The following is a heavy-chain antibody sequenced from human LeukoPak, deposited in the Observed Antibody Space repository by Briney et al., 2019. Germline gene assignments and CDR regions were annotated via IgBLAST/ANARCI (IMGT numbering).Heavy chain of an antibody. CDR3: ARHARHASCGNDCFSRAFDI. D-gene: IGHD2-21*02. J-gene: IGHJ3*02. CDR1: GGSISSYY. V-gene: IGHV4-59*01. Sequence: SETLSLTCTVSGGSISSYYWSWIRQPPGKGPEWIGYIHYSGSTKYDPSPKSRVTISVDTSKNQFSLKLNSVTTADTAVYYCARHARHASCGNDCFSRAFDIWGQGTMVIVSS. CDR2: IHYSGST.